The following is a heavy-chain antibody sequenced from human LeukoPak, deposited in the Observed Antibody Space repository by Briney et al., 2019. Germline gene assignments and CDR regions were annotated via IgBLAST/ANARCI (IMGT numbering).Heavy chain of an antibody. CDR3: ARHDSRVAGHFDD. CDR2: INPNSGGT. V-gene: IGHV1-2*02. CDR1: GYTFTGYY. Sequence: GASVKVSCKASGYTFTGYYMHWVRQAPGQGLEWMGWINPNSGGTNYAQKFQGRVTMTRDTSISTAYTELSRLRSDDTAVYYCARHDSRVAGHFDDWGQGILVNVSS. J-gene: IGHJ4*02. D-gene: IGHD6-19*01.